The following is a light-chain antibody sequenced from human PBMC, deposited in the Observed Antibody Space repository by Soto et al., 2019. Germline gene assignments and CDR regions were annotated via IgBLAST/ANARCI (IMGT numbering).Light chain of an antibody. V-gene: IGKV4-1*01. CDR2: WAS. CDR3: QQYYSSPPWT. CDR1: QTLLYSSNNKNY. J-gene: IGKJ1*01. Sequence: DIVMTQSPDSLAVSLGERATFNCKSSQTLLYSSNNKNYLAWYQQKPGQPPKVIIYWASTRESGVPDRFSGSGSGTDFTLTTSSLQAEDVAIYYCQQYYSSPPWTFGQGTKV.